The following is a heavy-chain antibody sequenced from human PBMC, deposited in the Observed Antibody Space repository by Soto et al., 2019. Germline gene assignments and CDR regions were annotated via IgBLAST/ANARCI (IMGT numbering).Heavy chain of an antibody. CDR1: GGSISSGGYY. CDR3: ARVFSDSSSFFDP. CDR2: IYYSGRT. J-gene: IGHJ5*02. Sequence: QVQLQESGPGLVKPSQTLSLTCTVSGGSISSGGYYWSWIRHHPGKGLEWIGYIYYSGRTYYNPSLKSRVTISVDTSKNQFSLKLRSVTAADTAVYYCARVFSDSSSFFDPWGQGTLVTVSS. V-gene: IGHV4-31*03. D-gene: IGHD6-13*01.